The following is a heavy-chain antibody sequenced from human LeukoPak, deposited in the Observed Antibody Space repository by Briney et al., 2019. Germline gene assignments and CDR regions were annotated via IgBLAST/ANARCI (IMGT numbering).Heavy chain of an antibody. V-gene: IGHV3-23*01. J-gene: IGHJ4*02. CDR2: ISGSGGST. D-gene: IGHD3-22*01. CDR3: ANRPNTYYYDSSGHY. CDR1: GFTFSSYA. Sequence: QPGGSLRLSCAAAGFTFSSYAMSWVRQAPGKGLELVSAISGSGGSTYYADSVKGRFTISRDNSKNTLYLQMNSLRAEDTAVYYCANRPNTYYYDSSGHYWGQGTLVTVSS.